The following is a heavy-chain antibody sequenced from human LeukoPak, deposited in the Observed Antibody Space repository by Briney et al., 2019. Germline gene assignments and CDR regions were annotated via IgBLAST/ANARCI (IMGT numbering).Heavy chain of an antibody. J-gene: IGHJ4*02. Sequence: ASVKVSCKASGYTFTSYYMHWVRQAPGQGLEWMGIINPSGGSTSYAQKFQGRVTMTRDMSTSTVYMELSSLRSEDTAVYYCARSLGYCSSTSCQKENYFDYRGQGTLVTVSS. D-gene: IGHD2-2*01. CDR3: ARSLGYCSSTSCQKENYFDY. V-gene: IGHV1-46*01. CDR2: INPSGGST. CDR1: GYTFTSYY.